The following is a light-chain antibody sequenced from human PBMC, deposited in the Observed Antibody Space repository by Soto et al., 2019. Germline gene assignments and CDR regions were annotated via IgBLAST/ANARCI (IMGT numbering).Light chain of an antibody. CDR2: DAS. CDR1: QSISSW. V-gene: IGKV1-5*01. CDR3: QQSNSYTFT. J-gene: IGKJ3*01. Sequence: DIQMTQSPSTLSASVGDRVTITCRASQSISSWLAWYQQQPGKAPKLLLYDASSLQSGVPSRFSSSGSVTEFTLTIRSLQDDDFATYYCQQSNSYTFTFGPGTKVDIK.